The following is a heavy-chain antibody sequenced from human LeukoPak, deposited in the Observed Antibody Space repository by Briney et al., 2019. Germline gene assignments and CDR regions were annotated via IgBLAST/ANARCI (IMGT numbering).Heavy chain of an antibody. CDR3: ARADLDSSWLQNFDY. V-gene: IGHV3-7*01. J-gene: IGHJ4*02. Sequence: PGGSLRLSCAASGFTFSSYWMSWVRQAPGKGLEWVANIKQDGSEKYYVDSVKGRFTISRDNAKNSLYLQMNSLRAEDTAVYYCARADLDSSWLQNFDYWGQGTLVTVSS. CDR1: GFTFSSYW. D-gene: IGHD6-13*01. CDR2: IKQDGSEK.